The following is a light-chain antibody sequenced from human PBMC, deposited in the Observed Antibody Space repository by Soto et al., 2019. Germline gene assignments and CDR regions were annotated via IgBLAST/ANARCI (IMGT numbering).Light chain of an antibody. J-gene: IGKJ2*01. CDR3: QQYHDWPPYT. Sequence: EIVMTQSPATLSVSPGERATLSCRAGQSVNNNLAWYQQKAGQAPRLLIYGASTRATGIPARFSGSGSGTEFTLSISSLQSEDFAVYYCQQYHDWPPYTFGQGTRVEIK. CDR1: QSVNNN. CDR2: GAS. V-gene: IGKV3-15*01.